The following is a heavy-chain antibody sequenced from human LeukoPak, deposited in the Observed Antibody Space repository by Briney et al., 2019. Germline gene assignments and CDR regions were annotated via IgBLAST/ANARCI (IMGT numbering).Heavy chain of an antibody. Sequence: DPSETLSLSCTVSGGSISSYYWSWIRQPPGKGLEWIGYIYYSGSTNYNPSLKSRVTISVDTSKNQFSLELSSVTAADTAVYYCARAGVTAIQFFDYWGQGTLVTVSS. CDR3: ARAGVTAIQFFDY. J-gene: IGHJ4*02. V-gene: IGHV4-59*01. D-gene: IGHD2-21*02. CDR2: IYYSGST. CDR1: GGSISSYY.